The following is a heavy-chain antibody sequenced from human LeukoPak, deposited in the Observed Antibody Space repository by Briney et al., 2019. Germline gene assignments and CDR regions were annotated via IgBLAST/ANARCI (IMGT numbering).Heavy chain of an antibody. D-gene: IGHD4-17*01. Sequence: GASVKVSCKASGYTFTGYYMHWVRQAPGQGLEWMGGIIPIFGTANYAQKFQGRVTITADESTSTAYMELSSLRSEDTAVYYCARESGDYGDFDPWGQGTLVTVSS. CDR3: ARESGDYGDFDP. CDR2: IIPIFGTA. V-gene: IGHV1-69*13. CDR1: GYTFTGYY. J-gene: IGHJ5*02.